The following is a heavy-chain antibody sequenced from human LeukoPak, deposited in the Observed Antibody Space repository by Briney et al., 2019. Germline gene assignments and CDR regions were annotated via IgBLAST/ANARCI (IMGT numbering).Heavy chain of an antibody. CDR3: ARDYSGSYYVYFDY. CDR1: GYTFTSYG. J-gene: IGHJ4*02. D-gene: IGHD1-26*01. V-gene: IGHV1-18*01. CDR2: ISPNNGNT. Sequence: ASVKVSCKASGYTFTSYGISWVRQAPGQGLEWMGWISPNNGNTNYAQKLQGRVTMTTDTSTSTAYMELRSLRPDNTAVYYCARDYSGSYYVYFDYWGQGTLVTVSS.